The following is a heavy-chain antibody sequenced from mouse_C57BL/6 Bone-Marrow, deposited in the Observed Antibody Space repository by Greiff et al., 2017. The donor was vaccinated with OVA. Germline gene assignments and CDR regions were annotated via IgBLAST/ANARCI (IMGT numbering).Heavy chain of an antibody. CDR3: ARGNDYVRFAY. V-gene: IGHV1-59*01. CDR1: GYTFTSYW. J-gene: IGHJ3*01. CDR2: IDPSDSYT. Sequence: QVQLQQPGAELVRPGTSVKLSCKASGYTFTSYWMHWVKQRPGQGLEWIGVIDPSDSYTNYNQKFKGKATLTVDPSSTTAYLQLSSLTSEDSAVYYCARGNDYVRFAYWGQGTLVTVSA. D-gene: IGHD2-4*01.